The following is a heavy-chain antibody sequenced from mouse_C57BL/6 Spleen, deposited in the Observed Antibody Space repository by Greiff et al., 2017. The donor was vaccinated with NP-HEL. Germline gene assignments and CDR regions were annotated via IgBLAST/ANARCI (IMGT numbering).Heavy chain of an antibody. D-gene: IGHD2-5*01. J-gene: IGHJ4*01. CDR1: GFNIKDDY. V-gene: IGHV14-4*01. CDR2: IDPENGDT. CDR3: TTGSNSYYAMDY. Sequence: EVQLQQSGAELVRPGASVKLSCTASGFNIKDDYMHWVKQRPEQGLEWIGWIDPENGDTEYASKFQGKATITADTSSNTAYLQLSSLTSEDTAVYYCTTGSNSYYAMDYWGQGTSVTVSS.